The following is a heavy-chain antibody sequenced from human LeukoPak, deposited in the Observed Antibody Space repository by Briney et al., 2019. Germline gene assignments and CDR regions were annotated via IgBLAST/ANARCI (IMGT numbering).Heavy chain of an antibody. CDR1: GYTFTSYG. J-gene: IGHJ2*01. D-gene: IGHD2-2*01. CDR2: ISAYSGNT. V-gene: IGHV1-18*04. Sequence: ASVKVSCKASGYTFTSYGISWVRQAPGQGLEWMGWISAYSGNTNYAQKLQGRVTMTTDTSTSTAYMELRSLRSDDTAVYYCARINLGYCSSTSCYSVWYFDLWGRGTLVTVSS. CDR3: ARINLGYCSSTSCYSVWYFDL.